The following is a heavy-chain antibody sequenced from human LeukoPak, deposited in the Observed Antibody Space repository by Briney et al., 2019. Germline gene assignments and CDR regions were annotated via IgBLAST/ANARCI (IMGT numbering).Heavy chain of an antibody. CDR2: IIPIFGTA. Sequence: SVKVSCKASGSTFSSYAISWVRQAPGQGLEWMGGIIPIFGTANYAQKFQGRVTITADESTSTAYMELSSLRSEDTAVYYCARDSNSGYDYAFDIWGQGTMVTVSS. D-gene: IGHD5-12*01. J-gene: IGHJ3*02. V-gene: IGHV1-69*13. CDR3: ARDSNSGYDYAFDI. CDR1: GSTFSSYA.